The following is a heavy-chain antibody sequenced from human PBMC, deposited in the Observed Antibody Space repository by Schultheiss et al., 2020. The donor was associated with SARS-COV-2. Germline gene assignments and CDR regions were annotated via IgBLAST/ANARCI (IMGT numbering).Heavy chain of an antibody. J-gene: IGHJ4*02. CDR1: GFSFSNND. CDR3: AREVQLWLSLFDY. D-gene: IGHD5-18*01. CDR2: ISSSSSYI. Sequence: GGSLRLSCAASGFSFSNNDMNWVRQAPGKGLEWVSSISSSSSYIYYADSVKGRFTISRDNAKNSLYLQMNSLRAEDTAVYYCAREVQLWLSLFDYWGQGTLVTVSS. V-gene: IGHV3-21*01.